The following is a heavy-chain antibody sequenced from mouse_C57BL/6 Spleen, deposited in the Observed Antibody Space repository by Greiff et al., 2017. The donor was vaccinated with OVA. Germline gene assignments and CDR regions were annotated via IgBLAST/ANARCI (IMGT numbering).Heavy chain of an antibody. CDR2: INPNNGGT. Sequence: EVQLQQSGPELVKPGASVKISCKASGYTFTDYYMNWVKQSHGKSLEWIGDINPNNGGTSYNQKFKGKATLTVDKSSSTAYMELRSLTSEDSAVYYCARRSYMGMDYWGQGTSVTVSS. V-gene: IGHV1-26*01. CDR3: ARRSYMGMDY. D-gene: IGHD1-1*02. J-gene: IGHJ4*01. CDR1: GYTFTDYY.